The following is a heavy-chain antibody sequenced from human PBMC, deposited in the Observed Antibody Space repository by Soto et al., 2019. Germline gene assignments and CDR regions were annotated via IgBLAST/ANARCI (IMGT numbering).Heavy chain of an antibody. J-gene: IGHJ6*02. Sequence: GGSLRLSCAASGFTFSRYWMTWVRQAPGKGLEWVANIKEDGSEKYYVDSVKGRFTISRDSAKNSLYLEMDSLSAEDTAVYYCARDPGYRYGYDYYYHGMDVWGQGTTVTVSS. CDR1: GFTFSRYW. CDR2: IKEDGSEK. CDR3: ARDPGYRYGYDYYYHGMDV. D-gene: IGHD5-18*01. V-gene: IGHV3-7*05.